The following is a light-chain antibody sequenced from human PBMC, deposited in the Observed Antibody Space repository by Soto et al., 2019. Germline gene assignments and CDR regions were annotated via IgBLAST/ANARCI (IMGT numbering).Light chain of an antibody. Sequence: DIALTLTYTTLSLSPGERAPLSCRASQSVSSDLAWYHQKPGQARRLLIYSASTRATGIPARCSGSGAGTEFTLTINSLQSEDFAVYYSQQYKNWPRTSGQGTK. CDR2: SAS. CDR3: QQYKNWPRT. CDR1: QSVSSD. J-gene: IGKJ1*01. V-gene: IGKV3-15*01.